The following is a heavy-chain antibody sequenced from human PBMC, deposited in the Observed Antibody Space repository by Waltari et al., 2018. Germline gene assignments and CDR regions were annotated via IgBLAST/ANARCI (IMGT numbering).Heavy chain of an antibody. CDR3: ARGLRPSPYYYYYGMDV. Sequence: QVQLQESGPGLVKPSGTLSLTCAVSGGSISSSNWWSWVRQPPGKGLEWIGEIYHSGSTNYTPALKSRVTIAVDKSKNQFSLKLSSVTAADTAVYYCARGLRPSPYYYYYGMDVWGQGTTVTVSS. CDR1: GGSISSSNW. D-gene: IGHD4-17*01. J-gene: IGHJ6*02. CDR2: IYHSGST. V-gene: IGHV4-4*02.